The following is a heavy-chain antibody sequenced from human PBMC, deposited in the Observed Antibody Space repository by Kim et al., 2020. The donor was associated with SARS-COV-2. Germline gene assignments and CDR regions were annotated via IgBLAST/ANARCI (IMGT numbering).Heavy chain of an antibody. CDR2: GST. V-gene: IGHV3-23*01. J-gene: IGHJ4*02. Sequence: GSTYYADSVKGRFTISRDNAKNTLYLQMNSLRAEDTAVYYCATYENGFDYWGQGTLVTVSS. D-gene: IGHD3-3*01. CDR3: ATYENGFDY.